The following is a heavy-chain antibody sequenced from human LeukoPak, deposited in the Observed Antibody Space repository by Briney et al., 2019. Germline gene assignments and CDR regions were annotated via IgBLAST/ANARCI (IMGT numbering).Heavy chain of an antibody. CDR3: ARGNVPTSNH. CDR2: INTYNGNT. J-gene: IGHJ5*02. CDR1: GYTFPSDG. Sequence: GASVKVSCKASGYTFPSDGISWVRQAPGQGLEWMGWINTYNGNTNYAQNLQGRVTMTTDTSTSTAYVDLRSLRSDDTAAYYCARGNVPTSNHWGQGTLVSVSS. D-gene: IGHD2-2*01. V-gene: IGHV1-18*01.